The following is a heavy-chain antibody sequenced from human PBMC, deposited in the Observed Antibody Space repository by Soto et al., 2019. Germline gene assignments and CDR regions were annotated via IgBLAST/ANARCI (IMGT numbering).Heavy chain of an antibody. CDR1: GFTLSSYW. CDR3: ARDPGTGYYDSSGYYYD. D-gene: IGHD3-22*01. Sequence: EVQLVESGGGLVQPGGSLRLSCAASGFTLSSYWMHWVRQAPGKGLVWVSRINSDGSSTSYADSVKGRFTISRDNAKNTLYLQMNSLRAEDTAVYCCARDPGTGYYDSSGYYYDWGQGTLVTVSS. J-gene: IGHJ4*02. CDR2: INSDGSST. V-gene: IGHV3-74*01.